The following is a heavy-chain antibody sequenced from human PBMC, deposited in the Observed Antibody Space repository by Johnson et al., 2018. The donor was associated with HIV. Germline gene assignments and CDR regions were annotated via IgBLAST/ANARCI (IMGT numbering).Heavy chain of an antibody. CDR3: AKGIAAAGTGAFDI. CDR1: GFTFSSYA. CDR2: TSGSGGST. D-gene: IGHD6-13*01. J-gene: IGHJ3*02. Sequence: VLLVESGGGLVQPGGSLRLSCAASGFTFSSYAMSWVRQTPGKGLAWVSATSGSGGSTYYADSVKGRFTISRDNSKNTLYLQMNSLSAEYTAVYYCAKGIAAAGTGAFDIWGQGTIVTVSS. V-gene: IGHV3-23*04.